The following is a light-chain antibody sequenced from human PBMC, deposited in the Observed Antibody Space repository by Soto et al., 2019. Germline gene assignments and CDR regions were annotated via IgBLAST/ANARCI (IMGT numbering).Light chain of an antibody. CDR3: QQYGSSPGT. V-gene: IGKV3-20*01. CDR1: QSVSSSY. CDR2: GAS. Sequence: EIVLTQSPGTLSLSPGERASLSCRASQSVSSSYLAWYQQKHGQAPRLLIYGASSRATGIPDRFSGSGSGTDLTITISRLEPEDGEVYDGQQYGSSPGTFGQGTKVDIK. J-gene: IGKJ1*01.